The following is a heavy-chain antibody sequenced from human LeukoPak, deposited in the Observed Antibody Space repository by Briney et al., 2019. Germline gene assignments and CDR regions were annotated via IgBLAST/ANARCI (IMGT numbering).Heavy chain of an antibody. J-gene: IGHJ3*02. V-gene: IGHV4-4*07. CDR2: IYTSGST. D-gene: IGHD3-22*01. Sequence: SETLSLTCTVSGGSISSYYWSWIRQPAGKGLEWIGRIYTSGSTNYNPSLKSRVTMSVDTSKNQFSLKLSSVTAADTAVYYCARDGYDSSGWLSGAFDIWGQGTMVTVSS. CDR3: ARDGYDSSGWLSGAFDI. CDR1: GGSISSYY.